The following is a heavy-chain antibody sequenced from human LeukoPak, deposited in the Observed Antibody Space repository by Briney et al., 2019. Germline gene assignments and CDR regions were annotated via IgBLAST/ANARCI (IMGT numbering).Heavy chain of an antibody. CDR3: ARVLGQQVPRAFDY. CDR1: GGSISSYF. J-gene: IGHJ4*02. D-gene: IGHD6-13*01. CDR2: IYYSGST. Sequence: SETLSLTCTVSGGSISSYFWSWIRQPPGKGLEWIGYIYYSGSTNYNPSLKSRVTISVDTSKNQFSLRLSSVTAADTAVYYCARVLGQQVPRAFDYWGQGTLVTVAS. V-gene: IGHV4-59*01.